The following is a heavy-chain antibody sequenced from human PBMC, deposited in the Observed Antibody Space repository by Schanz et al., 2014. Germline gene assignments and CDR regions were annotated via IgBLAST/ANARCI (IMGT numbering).Heavy chain of an antibody. Sequence: QVQLVESGGGLVKPGGSLRLSCAASGFIFNDYYMNWIRQAPGKGLEWLSYISRDGTTSYYADSVKGRFTISRDNAKKSLYLEMTSLRGEDTAVYYCARENLNWEAFDIWGQGTVVTVSS. V-gene: IGHV3-11*01. CDR3: ARENLNWEAFDI. CDR1: GFIFNDYY. D-gene: IGHD7-27*01. CDR2: ISRDGTTS. J-gene: IGHJ3*02.